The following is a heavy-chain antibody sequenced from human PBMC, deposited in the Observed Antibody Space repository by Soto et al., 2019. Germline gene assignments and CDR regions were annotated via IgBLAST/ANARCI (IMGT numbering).Heavy chain of an antibody. CDR2: ISYDGSNK. V-gene: IGHV3-30-3*01. Sequence: GGSMRLSCAASGFTFSSYAMHWVRQAPSKGLEWVAVISYDGSNKYYADSVKGRFTISRDNSKNTLYLQMNSLRAEDTAVYYCARDPQYYGSGIYLRYYYYYGMDVWGQGTTVTVSS. J-gene: IGHJ6*02. CDR3: ARDPQYYGSGIYLRYYYYYGMDV. D-gene: IGHD3-10*01. CDR1: GFTFSSYA.